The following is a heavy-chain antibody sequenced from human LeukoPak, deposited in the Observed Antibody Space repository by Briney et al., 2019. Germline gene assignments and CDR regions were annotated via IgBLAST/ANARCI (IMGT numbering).Heavy chain of an antibody. CDR1: SGSISSSSYY. J-gene: IGHJ5*02. CDR2: IYYSGST. CDR3: ARHVKGSGSNWFDP. Sequence: SETLSLTCTVSSGSISSSSYYWGWIRQPPGKGLEWIGSIYYSGSTYYNPSLKSRVTISVDTSKNQFSLKLSSVTAADTAVYYCARHVKGSGSNWFDPWGQGTLVTVSS. V-gene: IGHV4-39*01. D-gene: IGHD3-10*01.